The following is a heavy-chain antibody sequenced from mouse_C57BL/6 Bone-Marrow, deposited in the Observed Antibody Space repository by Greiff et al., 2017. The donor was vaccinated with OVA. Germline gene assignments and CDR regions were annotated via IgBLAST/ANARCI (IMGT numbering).Heavy chain of an antibody. J-gene: IGHJ2*01. CDR3: TRSYRNYGDFDY. D-gene: IGHD2-1*01. CDR2: IDPETGGT. V-gene: IGHV1-15*01. CDR1: GYTFTDYE. Sequence: VKLQESGAELVRPGASVTLSCKASGYTFTDYEMHWVKQTPVQGLEWIGAIDPETGGTAYNEKFKGKAILTADKSSSTAYMELRSLTSEDSAVYYCTRSYRNYGDFDYWGQGTTLTVSS.